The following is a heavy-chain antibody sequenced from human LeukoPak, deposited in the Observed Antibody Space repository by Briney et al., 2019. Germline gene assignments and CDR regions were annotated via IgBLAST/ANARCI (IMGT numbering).Heavy chain of an antibody. V-gene: IGHV1-46*01. J-gene: IGHJ3*02. CDR2: INPSGGST. D-gene: IGHD4-17*01. CDR3: ARGFYGDYDLSGPFDI. CDR1: GYIFTSYY. Sequence: ASVKVSCKASGYIFTSYYMHWVRQAPGQGLEWMGIINPSGGSTSYAQKFQGRVTMTRDMSTSTVYMELSSLRSEDTAVYYCARGFYGDYDLSGPFDIWGQGTMVTVSS.